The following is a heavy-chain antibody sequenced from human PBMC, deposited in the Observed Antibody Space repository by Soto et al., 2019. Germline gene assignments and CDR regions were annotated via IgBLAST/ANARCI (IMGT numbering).Heavy chain of an antibody. V-gene: IGHV3-33*01. Sequence: GGSLRLSCAASGFSFSSYGMHWVRQAPGKGLEWVAVIWYDGSNKYYADSVKGRFTISRDTSKNTLYLQMNSLRAEDTALYYCARGNPSSVRDNYFYYYMDVWGKGTTVTVSS. J-gene: IGHJ6*03. D-gene: IGHD3-10*02. CDR3: ARGNPSSVRDNYFYYYMDV. CDR2: IWYDGSNK. CDR1: GFSFSSYG.